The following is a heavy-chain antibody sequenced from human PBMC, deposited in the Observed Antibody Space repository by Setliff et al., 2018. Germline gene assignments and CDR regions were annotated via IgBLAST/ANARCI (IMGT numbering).Heavy chain of an antibody. CDR2: IIPIFGTA. CDR1: GGTFSSYA. Sequence: SVKVSCKASGGTFSSYAISWVRQAPGQGLEWMGGIIPIFGTANYAQKFQGRVTITTDESTSTAYMERSSLRSEDTAVYYCVRDYPADSSGWYPYYYGMDVWGQGTTVTVSS. J-gene: IGHJ6*02. D-gene: IGHD6-19*01. V-gene: IGHV1-69*05. CDR3: VRDYPADSSGWYPYYYGMDV.